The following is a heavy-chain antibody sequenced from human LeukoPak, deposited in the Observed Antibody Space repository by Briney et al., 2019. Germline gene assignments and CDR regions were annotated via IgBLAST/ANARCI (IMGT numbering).Heavy chain of an antibody. CDR1: GASISSHF. Sequence: SETLSLTCTVSGASISSHFWSWIRQPAGKGLEYIGRIYNSGSTKYNPSLESRVTMSVDTSKTQFSLKLTSVTAADTAVYYCARHITVTYDAFDLWGRGTMVTVSS. D-gene: IGHD6-19*01. J-gene: IGHJ3*01. CDR3: ARHITVTYDAFDL. V-gene: IGHV4-4*07. CDR2: IYNSGST.